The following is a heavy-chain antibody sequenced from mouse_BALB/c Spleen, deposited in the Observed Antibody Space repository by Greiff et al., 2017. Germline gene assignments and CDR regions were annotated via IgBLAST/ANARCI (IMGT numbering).Heavy chain of an antibody. V-gene: IGHV1-54*01. CDR3: ARGGNYVDWYFDV. CDR2: INPGSGGT. Sequence: VQRVESGAELVRPGTSVKVSCKASGYAFTNYLIEWVKQRPGQGLEWIGVINPGSGGTNYNEKFKGKATLTADKSSSTAYMQLSSLPSDDSAVYFCARGGNYVDWYFDVWGAGTTVTVSS. CDR1: GYAFTNYL. D-gene: IGHD2-1*01. J-gene: IGHJ1*01.